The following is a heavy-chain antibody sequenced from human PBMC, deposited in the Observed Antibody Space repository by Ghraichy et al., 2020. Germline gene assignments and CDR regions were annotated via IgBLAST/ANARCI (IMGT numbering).Heavy chain of an antibody. J-gene: IGHJ3*02. D-gene: IGHD4-17*01. CDR2: IYHSGST. Sequence: SETLSLTCAVSGYSISSGYYWGWIRQPPGKGLEWIGSIYHSGSTYYNPSLKSRVIISVDTSKNQFTLKLSSVTAADTAVYYCARDGVRGLSTVTTGLDAFDIWGQGTMVTVSS. CDR1: GYSISSGYY. V-gene: IGHV4-38-2*02. CDR3: ARDGVRGLSTVTTGLDAFDI.